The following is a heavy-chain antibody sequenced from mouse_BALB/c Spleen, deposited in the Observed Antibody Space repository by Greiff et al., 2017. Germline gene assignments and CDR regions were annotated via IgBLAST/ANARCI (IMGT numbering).Heavy chain of an antibody. Sequence: EVKLVESGGGLVQPGGSRKLSCAASGFTFSSFGMHWVRQAPEKGLEWVAYISSGSSTIYYADTVKGRFTISRDNPKNTLFLQMTSLRSEDTAMYYCARSHYDWYFDVWGAGTTVTVSS. CDR3: ARSHYDWYFDV. J-gene: IGHJ1*01. D-gene: IGHD1-2*01. CDR1: GFTFSSFG. V-gene: IGHV5-17*02. CDR2: ISSGSSTI.